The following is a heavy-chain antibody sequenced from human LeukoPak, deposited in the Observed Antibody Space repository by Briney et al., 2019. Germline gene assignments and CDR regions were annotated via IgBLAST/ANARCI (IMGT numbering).Heavy chain of an antibody. D-gene: IGHD6-19*01. J-gene: IGHJ4*02. Sequence: QAGGSLRLSCAASGFTFSSYGMHSVRQAPGKGLEWVAVIWYDGSNKYYADSVKGRFTISRDNSKNTLYLQMNSLRAEDTAVYYCAREGSGWSYYFDYWGQGTLVTVSS. CDR3: AREGSGWSYYFDY. V-gene: IGHV3-33*01. CDR2: IWYDGSNK. CDR1: GFTFSSYG.